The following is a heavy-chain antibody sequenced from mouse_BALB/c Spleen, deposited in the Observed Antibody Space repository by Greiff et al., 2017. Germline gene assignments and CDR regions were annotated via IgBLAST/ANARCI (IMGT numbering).Heavy chain of an antibody. CDR3: ARGSIYYDYGSWFAY. Sequence: VQLQQSGPELVKPGASVKISCKASGYTFTDYNMHWVKQSHGKSLEWIGYIYPYNGGTGYNQKFKSKATLTVDNSSSTAYMELRSLTSEDSAVYYCARGSIYYDYGSWFAYWGQGTLVTVSA. V-gene: IGHV1S29*02. D-gene: IGHD2-4*01. CDR1: GYTFTDYN. J-gene: IGHJ3*01. CDR2: IYPYNGGT.